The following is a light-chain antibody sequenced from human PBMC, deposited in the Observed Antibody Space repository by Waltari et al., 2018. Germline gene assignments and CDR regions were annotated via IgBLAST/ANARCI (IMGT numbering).Light chain of an antibody. J-gene: IGLJ2*01. Sequence: QSLFTQPPSASAAPGQKVTISCSGTSSTIGSNYVPWYQQLPGAAPKLLIYDNNKRPSGVPDRFSGSKAGTSATLGITGLQTEDEADYHCKTWDRGLSAVVFGGGTKLTVL. CDR1: SSTIGSNY. V-gene: IGLV1-51*01. CDR3: KTWDRGLSAVV. CDR2: DNN.